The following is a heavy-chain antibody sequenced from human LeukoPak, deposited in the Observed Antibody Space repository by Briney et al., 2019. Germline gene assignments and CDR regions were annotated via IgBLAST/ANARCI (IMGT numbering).Heavy chain of an antibody. D-gene: IGHD3-16*01. J-gene: IGHJ5*02. CDR3: ARHVLATFGFDP. CDR1: GGSISSSSYY. CDR2: IYYSGST. Sequence: PSETLSLTCTVSGGSISSSSYYWGWIRQPPGKRLEWIGRIYYSGSTYYNPSLKSRVTISVDTSKNQFSLKLSSVSAADTAVYYCARHVLATFGFDPWGQGTLVTVSS. V-gene: IGHV4-39*01.